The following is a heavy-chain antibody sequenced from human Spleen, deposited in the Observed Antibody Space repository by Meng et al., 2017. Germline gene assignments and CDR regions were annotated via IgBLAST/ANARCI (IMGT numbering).Heavy chain of an antibody. CDR3: VRSSGWVRTGFDP. V-gene: IGHV4-39*01. Sequence: QPQLQESGPGLVKPSEALSLTCSVSGGSISTSGYYWGWIRQPPGKGLEWIGSIGHSGITYYTPSLKSRVTVSIDTSKSQFSLKLTSVTAADMAVYYCVRSSGWVRTGFDPWGQGTLVTVSS. J-gene: IGHJ5*02. D-gene: IGHD6-19*01. CDR1: GGSISTSGYY. CDR2: IGHSGIT.